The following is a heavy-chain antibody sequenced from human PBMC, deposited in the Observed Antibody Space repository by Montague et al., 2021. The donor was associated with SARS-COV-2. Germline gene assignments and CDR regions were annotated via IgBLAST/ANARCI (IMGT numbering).Heavy chain of an antibody. D-gene: IGHD6-13*01. CDR3: ARDRFIAGGRLPHGFDP. J-gene: IGHJ5*02. CDR2: IYYSGGT. CDR1: GGPISGYY. V-gene: IGHV4-59*01. Sequence: SEILSLTCSVSGGPISGYYRSWIRQSPGKGLEWIGYIYYSGGTIYNPSLKSRVIISVDTSKSQFSLKLSSVTAADTAVYYCARDRFIAGGRLPHGFDPWGQGTLVTVPS.